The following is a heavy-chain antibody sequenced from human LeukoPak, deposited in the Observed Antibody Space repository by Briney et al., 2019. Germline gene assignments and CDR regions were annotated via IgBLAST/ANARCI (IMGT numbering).Heavy chain of an antibody. V-gene: IGHV3-30*14. J-gene: IGHJ4*02. CDR2: ISYDGSNK. CDR3: VPSNFDY. Sequence: GGSLRLSCAASGFTFSTYAMHWVRQAPGKGLEWVALISYDGSNKYYADSVKGRFTISRDNSKNTLCLQMSSLRAEDTAVYYCVPSNFDYWGQGTLVTVSS. CDR1: GFTFSTYA. D-gene: IGHD6-6*01.